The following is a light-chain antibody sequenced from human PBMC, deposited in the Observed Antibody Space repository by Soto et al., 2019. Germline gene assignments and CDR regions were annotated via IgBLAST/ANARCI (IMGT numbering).Light chain of an antibody. CDR1: NSNLGAGYD. J-gene: IGLJ3*02. CDR2: GNR. V-gene: IGLV1-40*01. CDR3: QAYGYSLTAAV. Sequence: QSVLTQPPSVSGAPGQRVTISCTGNNSNLGAGYDVHWYQQLPGAAPKLVIFGNRNRPSGVPERFSGSKSGTSASLAITGLQAEDEADYDCQAYGYSLTAAVFGGGTKLTVL.